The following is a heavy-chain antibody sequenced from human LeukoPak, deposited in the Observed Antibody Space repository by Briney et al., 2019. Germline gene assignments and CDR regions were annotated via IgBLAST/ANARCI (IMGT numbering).Heavy chain of an antibody. J-gene: IGHJ5*02. CDR1: GGSISSSSYY. CDR2: IYYSGST. V-gene: IGHV4-39*01. Sequence: SETLSLTCTVSGGSISSSSYYWGWIRQPPGKGLEWIGSIYYSGSTYYNPSLKSRVTISVDTSKNQFSLKLSSVTAADTAVYYCARQYYYDSSGYYRFDPWGQGTLVTVSS. CDR3: ARQYYYDSSGYYRFDP. D-gene: IGHD3-22*01.